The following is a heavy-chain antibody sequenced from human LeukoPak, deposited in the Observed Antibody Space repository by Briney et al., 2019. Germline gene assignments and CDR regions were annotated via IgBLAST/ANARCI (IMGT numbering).Heavy chain of an antibody. CDR3: AKEGSGYNFDY. D-gene: IGHD5-18*01. V-gene: IGHV3-30*18. CDR2: ISYDGSNK. Sequence: GGSLRLSCAASGFTFSSYGMHWVRQAGGKGLGWVAIISYDGSNKYYADSVKGRFTISRDNSKNTLYLQMNSLRAEDTAVYYCAKEGSGYNFDYWGQGTLVTVSS. J-gene: IGHJ4*02. CDR1: GFTFSSYG.